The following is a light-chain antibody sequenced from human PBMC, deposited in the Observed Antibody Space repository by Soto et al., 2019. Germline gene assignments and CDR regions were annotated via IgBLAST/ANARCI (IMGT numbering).Light chain of an antibody. V-gene: IGKV1-6*01. CDR2: AAS. CDR3: QQYNILST. Sequence: AIQMTQSPSSLSASVGDRVTITCRASQGIRNDLGWYQQKPGKAPKLLIYAASSLQSGVPSRFSGSGSGTDFTLTINSLQPEDFATYYCQQYNILSTFGQGTKVDI. J-gene: IGKJ1*01. CDR1: QGIRND.